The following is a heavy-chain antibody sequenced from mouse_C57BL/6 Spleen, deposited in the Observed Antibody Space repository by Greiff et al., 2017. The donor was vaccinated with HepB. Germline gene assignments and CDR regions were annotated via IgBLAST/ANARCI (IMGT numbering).Heavy chain of an antibody. J-gene: IGHJ2*01. D-gene: IGHD1-1*01. CDR1: GYAFTNYL. V-gene: IGHV1-54*01. CDR3: ARNYYGSSD. Sequence: VQLQQSGAELVRPGTSVKVSCKASGYAFTNYLIEWVKQRPGQGLEWIGVINPGSGGTNYNEKFKGKATLTAYKSSSTAYMQLSSLTSEESAVYFCARNYYGSSDWGQGTTLTVSS. CDR2: INPGSGGT.